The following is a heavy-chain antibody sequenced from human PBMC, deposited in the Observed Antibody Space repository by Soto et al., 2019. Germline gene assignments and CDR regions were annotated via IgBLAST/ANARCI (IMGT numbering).Heavy chain of an antibody. D-gene: IGHD2-21*02. V-gene: IGHV4-4*02. J-gene: IGHJ3*02. Sequence: LQESGPGLVKPSGTLSLTCAVSGGSITSTNWWXWVRQPPGQGLEWVGEIYHTGGTNYNPXXXXXXXXXXXXXXXXXXXXXXXVTAADTAVYFCAREDSLEAFDIWGRGTMVTVXS. CDR3: AREDSLEAFDI. CDR2: IYHTGGT. CDR1: GGSITSTNW.